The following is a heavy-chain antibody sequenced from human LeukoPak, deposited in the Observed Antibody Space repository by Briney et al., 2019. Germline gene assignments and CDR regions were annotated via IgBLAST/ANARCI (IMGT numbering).Heavy chain of an antibody. CDR1: GFSFSYHW. CDR3: TTLAGPFDY. Sequence: GGSLRLSCATSGFSFSYHWMHWVRQAPGKGLVWVSRINRDGSTTNYADSVKGRFTISRDNAKNTLFLHMNSLRGEDTAAYYCTTLAGPFDYWGQGTLVTVSS. J-gene: IGHJ4*02. D-gene: IGHD2-15*01. CDR2: INRDGSTT. V-gene: IGHV3-74*01.